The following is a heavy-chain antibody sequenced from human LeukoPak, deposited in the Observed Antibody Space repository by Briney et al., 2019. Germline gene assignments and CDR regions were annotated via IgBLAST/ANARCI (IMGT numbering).Heavy chain of an antibody. Sequence: SETLSLTCAVYGGSFSGYYWSWIHQPPGKGLEWIGEINHSGSTNYNPSLKSRVTISVDTSKNQFSLKLSSVTAADTAVYYCASYRYGVKYFQHWGQGTLVTVSS. D-gene: IGHD3-3*01. J-gene: IGHJ1*01. CDR1: GGSFSGYY. V-gene: IGHV4-34*01. CDR2: INHSGST. CDR3: ASYRYGVKYFQH.